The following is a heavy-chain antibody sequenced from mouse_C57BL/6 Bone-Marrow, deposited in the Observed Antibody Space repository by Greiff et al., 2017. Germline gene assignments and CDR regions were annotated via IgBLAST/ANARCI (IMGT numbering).Heavy chain of an antibody. CDR1: GFTFSDYG. J-gene: IGHJ1*03. D-gene: IGHD1-1*01. Sequence: EVQRVESGGGLVQPGGSLKLSCAASGFTFSDYGMAWVRQAPRKGPEWVAFISNLAYSIYYADTVTGRFTISRENAKNTLYLEMSSLRSEDTAMYYCARLTTVVYWYVDVWGTGTTVTVSS. CDR2: ISNLAYSI. V-gene: IGHV5-15*01. CDR3: ARLTTVVYWYVDV.